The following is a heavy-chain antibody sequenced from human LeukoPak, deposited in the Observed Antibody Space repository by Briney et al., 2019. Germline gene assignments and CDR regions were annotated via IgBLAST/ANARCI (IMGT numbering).Heavy chain of an antibody. CDR2: ISAYNGNT. Sequence: ASVKVSCKASGYTFTSYGISWVRQAPGQGLEWMGWISAYNGNTNYAQKLQGRVTMTTDTSTSTGYMEVRRLRSDDTAVYYCARTPEIVGANHYFDYWGQGTLVTVSS. V-gene: IGHV1-18*01. D-gene: IGHD1-26*01. CDR1: GYTFTSYG. J-gene: IGHJ4*02. CDR3: ARTPEIVGANHYFDY.